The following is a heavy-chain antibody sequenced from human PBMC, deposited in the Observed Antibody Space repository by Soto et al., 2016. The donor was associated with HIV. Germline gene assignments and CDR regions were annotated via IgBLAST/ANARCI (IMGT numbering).Heavy chain of an antibody. J-gene: IGHJ4*02. V-gene: IGHV3-15*01. CDR1: GFTFSNAW. CDR2: IKSKTDGGTT. CDR3: TTDFSVAGTGVYYFDY. Sequence: EVQLVESGGGLVKPGGSLRLSCAASGFTFSNAWMSWVRQAPGKGLEWVGRIKSKTDGGTTDYAAPVKGRFTISRDDSKNTLYLQMNSLKTEDTAVYYCTTDFSVAGTGVYYFDYWGQGTLVTVSS. D-gene: IGHD6-19*01.